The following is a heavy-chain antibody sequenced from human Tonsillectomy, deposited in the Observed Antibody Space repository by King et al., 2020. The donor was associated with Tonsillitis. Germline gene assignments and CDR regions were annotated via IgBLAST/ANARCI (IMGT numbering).Heavy chain of an antibody. CDR2: ISGSGGST. CDR3: AKEPSRRRIVVVNGFGY. CDR1: GFTFSSYA. V-gene: IGHV3-23*04. J-gene: IGHJ4*02. D-gene: IGHD3-22*01. Sequence: VQLVESGGGLVQPGGSLRLSCAASGFTFSSYAMSWVRQAPGKGLEWVSAISGSGGSTYYADSVKGRFTISRDNSKNTLYLQINSLRAEDTAVYYCAKEPSRRRIVVVNGFGYWGQGTLVTVSS.